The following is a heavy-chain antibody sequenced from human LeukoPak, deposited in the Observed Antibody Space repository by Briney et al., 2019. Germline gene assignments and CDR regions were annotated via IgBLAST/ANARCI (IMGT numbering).Heavy chain of an antibody. CDR3: ARERWHCRVNCYSVYYYALDV. J-gene: IGHJ6*02. D-gene: IGHD2-15*01. Sequence: ASVKVSCKGSGYTFSNYAAHWVRQAPGQRLEWLGWINPGNGDTKYSQNLQGRVTVTSDTSAATAYVELNSLTSEDTAVYYCARERWHCRVNCYSVYYYALDVWGQGTTVTVSS. V-gene: IGHV1-3*01. CDR1: GYTFSNYA. CDR2: INPGNGDT.